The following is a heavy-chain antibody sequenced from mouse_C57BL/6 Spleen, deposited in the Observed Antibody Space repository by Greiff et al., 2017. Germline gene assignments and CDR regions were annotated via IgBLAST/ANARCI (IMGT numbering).Heavy chain of an antibody. CDR3: ARSPYAYDGGY. CDR2: INPYNGGT. J-gene: IGHJ2*01. CDR1: GYTFTDYY. Sequence: EVQLQQSGPVLVKPGASVKMSCKASGYTFTDYYMNWVKQSHGKSLEWIGVINPYNGGTSYNQKFKGKATLTVDKSSSTAYMELNSLTSEDSAVYYCARSPYAYDGGYWGQGTTLTVSS. D-gene: IGHD2-2*01. V-gene: IGHV1-19*01.